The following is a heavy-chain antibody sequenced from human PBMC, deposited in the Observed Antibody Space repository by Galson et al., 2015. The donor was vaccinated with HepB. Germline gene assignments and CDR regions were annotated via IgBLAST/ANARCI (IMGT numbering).Heavy chain of an antibody. Sequence: SVKVSCKASGYTFTNHGISWVRQAPGQGLEWMGWISGYNGNTDYAQNFQDRITMTTDTSTTTAYMDMRNLRSDDTAVYYCARSRYSTSPPDSWGQGTLVTVSS. CDR3: ARSRYSTSPPDS. V-gene: IGHV1-18*01. J-gene: IGHJ5*01. CDR2: ISGYNGNT. D-gene: IGHD1-26*01. CDR1: GYTFTNHG.